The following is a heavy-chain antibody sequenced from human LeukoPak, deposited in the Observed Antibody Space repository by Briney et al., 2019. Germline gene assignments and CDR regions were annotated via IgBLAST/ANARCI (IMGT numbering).Heavy chain of an antibody. J-gene: IGHJ4*02. Sequence: GGSLRLSCAVSGITLSNYGMSWVCQAPGKGLELVAGISDSGGRTNYADSVKGRFIIYRDNPKNTLYLQMNSLRTEDTAVYFCAKRGVVIRVILVGFHKEAYYFDSWGQGALVTVSS. CDR3: AKRGVVIRVILVGFHKEAYYFDS. D-gene: IGHD3-22*01. CDR2: ISDSGGRT. CDR1: GITLSNYG. V-gene: IGHV3-23*01.